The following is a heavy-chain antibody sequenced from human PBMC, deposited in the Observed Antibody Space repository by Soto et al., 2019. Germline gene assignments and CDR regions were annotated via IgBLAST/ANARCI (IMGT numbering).Heavy chain of an antibody. J-gene: IGHJ4*02. D-gene: IGHD3-22*01. CDR2: INAGNGNT. V-gene: IGHV1-3*01. Sequence: ASVKVSCKASGYTFTSYAMHWVRQAPGQRLEWMGWINAGNGNTKYSQKFQGRVTITRDTSASTAYMELSSLRSEDTAVYYCARVRKDYYDSSGYYLVFDYWGQGTLVTV. CDR1: GYTFTSYA. CDR3: ARVRKDYYDSSGYYLVFDY.